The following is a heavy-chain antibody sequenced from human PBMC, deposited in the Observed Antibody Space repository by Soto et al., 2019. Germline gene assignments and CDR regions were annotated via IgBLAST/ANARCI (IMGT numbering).Heavy chain of an antibody. J-gene: IGHJ4*02. V-gene: IGHV3-30*03. CDR1: GFTFSSYG. CDR2: ISYDGGLQ. Sequence: QAQLVEAGGGVVQPGRSLRLSCAASGFTFSSYGMHWVRQAPGTGLEWVAVISYDGGLQHYADSVKGRFTISRDNSKNMVLLQTNSLRAEDTAVYYCVSDRGYGHASVPYSWGQGTLVSVSS. CDR3: VSDRGYGHASVPYS. D-gene: IGHD5-18*01.